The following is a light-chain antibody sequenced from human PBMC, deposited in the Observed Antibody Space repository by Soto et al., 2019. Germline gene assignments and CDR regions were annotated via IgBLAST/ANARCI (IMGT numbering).Light chain of an antibody. V-gene: IGKV1-39*01. CDR2: GSS. CDR3: QQSYSILYT. CDR1: QSIRTY. J-gene: IGKJ2*01. Sequence: DIQMTQSPSSLSASVGDRVTITCRASQSIRTYLNWYQQKPGKAPKILIYGSSTLQSGVPSRFSGSGSGADFTLTISSLQPADFATYYCQQSYSILYTFGQGTKLEIK.